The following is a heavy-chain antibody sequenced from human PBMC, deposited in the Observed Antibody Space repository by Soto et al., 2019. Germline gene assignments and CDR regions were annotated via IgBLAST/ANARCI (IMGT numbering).Heavy chain of an antibody. V-gene: IGHV3-74*01. CDR1: GFTFSTYW. D-gene: IGHD3-10*01. CDR2: IKGDGSST. Sequence: EVQLVESGGGLVQPGGSLRLSCAASGFTFSTYWMHWIRQGPGKGLVWVSRIKGDGSSTSYADSVKGRFTISRDNAKNTGYLQMNSLRAEDTAVYYCARGGCGAWYFDLWGRGTLVTVSS. J-gene: IGHJ2*01. CDR3: ARGGCGAWYFDL.